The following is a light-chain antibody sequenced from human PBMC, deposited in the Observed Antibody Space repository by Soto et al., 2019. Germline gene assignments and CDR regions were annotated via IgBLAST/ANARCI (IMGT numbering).Light chain of an antibody. Sequence: EIVLTQSPGTLSLSQGERATLSCRAIQSVSNNYLAWYQQKPGQAPRLLIYGASNRATGIPDRFSGSGSGTDFTLTISRLEPEDFAVYYCQQYGSSGTCGQGTKVDIK. J-gene: IGKJ1*01. CDR3: QQYGSSGT. CDR2: GAS. CDR1: QSVSNNY. V-gene: IGKV3-20*01.